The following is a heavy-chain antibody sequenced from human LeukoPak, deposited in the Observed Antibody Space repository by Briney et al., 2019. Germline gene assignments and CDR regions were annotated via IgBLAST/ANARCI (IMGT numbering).Heavy chain of an antibody. Sequence: SETLSLTCTVSGGSISSYYWSWIRQPAGKGREWIGRIYTSGSTNYNPSLKSRVTMSVDTSKNQFSLKLSSVTAADTAVYYCARDGLAYCGGDCYTNWFDPWGQGTLVTVSS. D-gene: IGHD2-21*02. V-gene: IGHV4-4*07. CDR3: ARDGLAYCGGDCYTNWFDP. J-gene: IGHJ5*02. CDR2: IYTSGST. CDR1: GGSISSYY.